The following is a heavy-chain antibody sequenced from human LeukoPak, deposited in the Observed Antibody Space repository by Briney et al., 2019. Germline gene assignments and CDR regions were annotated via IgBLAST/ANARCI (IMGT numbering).Heavy chain of an antibody. D-gene: IGHD3-10*01. CDR3: AKDARPLYGSGSYYNAAGPYFDY. CDR2: IGGSGGST. J-gene: IGHJ4*02. CDR1: GFTFNNFA. V-gene: IGHV3-23*01. Sequence: GGSLRLSCAASGFTFNNFAMSWVRQAPEKGLEWVSAIGGSGGSTYYADSVKGRFTISRDNSKNTLYLQMNSLRAEDTAVYYCAKDARPLYGSGSYYNAAGPYFDYWGQGTLVTVSS.